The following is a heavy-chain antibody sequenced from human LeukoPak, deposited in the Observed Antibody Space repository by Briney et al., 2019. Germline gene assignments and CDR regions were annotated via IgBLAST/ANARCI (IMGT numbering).Heavy chain of an antibody. Sequence: SETLSLTCAVYGGSFSGYYWSWIRQPPGKGLEWIGEINHSGSTNYNPSLKSRVTISVDTSKNQFSLKISSMAAADTAVYYCARSRRRATYCCGDCYVEDIWGQGTMVTVSS. CDR3: ARSRRRATYCCGDCYVEDI. CDR1: GGSFSGYY. J-gene: IGHJ3*02. CDR2: INHSGST. V-gene: IGHV4-34*01. D-gene: IGHD2-21*01.